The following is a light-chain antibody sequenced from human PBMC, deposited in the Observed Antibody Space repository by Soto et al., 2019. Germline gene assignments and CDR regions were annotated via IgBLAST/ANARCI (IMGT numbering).Light chain of an antibody. CDR2: LGS. CDR1: QSLLHRSGYDY. V-gene: IGKV2-28*01. CDR3: MQALQTPIT. J-gene: IGKJ5*01. Sequence: DSVMTQSPLSLPVTPGEPASVSCRSSQSLLHRSGYDYLDWFLQKPGQSPQLLIYLGSNRASGVPDRFSGSGSGTDFTLKISRVEAEDVGVYYCMQALQTPITFGQGTRRETK.